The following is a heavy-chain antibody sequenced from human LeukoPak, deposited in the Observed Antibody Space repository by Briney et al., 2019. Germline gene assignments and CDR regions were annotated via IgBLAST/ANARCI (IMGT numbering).Heavy chain of an antibody. Sequence: SETLSLTCAVYGGSFSYYYWSWIRQPPGKGLEWIGEINHSGITNYNPSLKSRVTISADTSKNQFSLKLTSVTAADTAVYYCANPARDFADSGAITWWGQGTLVTVSS. CDR3: ANPARDFADSGAITW. J-gene: IGHJ4*02. V-gene: IGHV4-34*01. CDR2: INHSGIT. D-gene: IGHD4-17*01. CDR1: GGSFSYYY.